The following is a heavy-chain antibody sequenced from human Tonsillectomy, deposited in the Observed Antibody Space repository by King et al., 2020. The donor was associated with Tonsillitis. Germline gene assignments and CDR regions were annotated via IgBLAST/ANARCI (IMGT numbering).Heavy chain of an antibody. Sequence: VQLVESGGGLVQPGGSLRLSCAASGFTFSSYAMSWVRQAPGKGLVWVSAISGSGGSTSYADSVKGRFTISRDNSKNTLYLQMNSLRAEDTAVYYCAKDVRVGGYYGSGSYADYWGQGTLVTVSS. CDR3: AKDVRVGGYYGSGSYADY. CDR2: ISGSGGST. V-gene: IGHV3-23*04. CDR1: GFTFSSYA. D-gene: IGHD3-10*01. J-gene: IGHJ4*02.